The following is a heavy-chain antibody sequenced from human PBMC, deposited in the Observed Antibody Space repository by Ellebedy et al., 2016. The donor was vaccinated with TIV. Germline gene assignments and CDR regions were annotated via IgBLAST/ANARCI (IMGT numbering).Heavy chain of an antibody. D-gene: IGHD6-19*01. Sequence: ASVKVSCXASGYTFTNYAIHWVRQAPGQRLEWMGWINAGNGNTKYSQKVQGRVTITRDTSASTPYMELSSLRYEDTAVYYCARDRAVAGTSLHHWGQGTLVTVSS. CDR2: INAGNGNT. CDR1: GYTFTNYA. J-gene: IGHJ4*02. CDR3: ARDRAVAGTSLHH. V-gene: IGHV1-3*01.